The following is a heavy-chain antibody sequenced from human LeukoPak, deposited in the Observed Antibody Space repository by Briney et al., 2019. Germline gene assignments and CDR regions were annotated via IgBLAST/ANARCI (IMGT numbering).Heavy chain of an antibody. CDR2: ISGSGGRT. Sequence: GGSLRLACAASGFTFSTYAMSWVRQAPGKGLEWVSSISGSGGRTYYADSVKGRFTISRDNSKNTLYLQMNSLRVEDTAVYYCAKRPCSGGSCSDFDYWGQGTLVTVSS. V-gene: IGHV3-23*01. J-gene: IGHJ4*02. CDR1: GFTFSTYA. D-gene: IGHD2-15*01. CDR3: AKRPCSGGSCSDFDY.